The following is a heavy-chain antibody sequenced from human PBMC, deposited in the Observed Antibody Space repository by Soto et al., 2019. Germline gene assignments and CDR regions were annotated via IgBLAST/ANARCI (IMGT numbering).Heavy chain of an antibody. V-gene: IGHV4-61*01. D-gene: IGHD3-10*01. J-gene: IGHJ6*02. Sequence: KPSETLSLTCTVSGGSVSTGMNYWGWVRQPPGKALEFIGYMYKTGETLLNSSLKSRVTLSMETSKNQFSLTLSSVTAADTAVYFCMKAHESGDFLGMSVWGPGTTVTVSS. CDR1: GGSVSTGMNY. CDR2: MYKTGET. CDR3: MKAHESGDFLGMSV.